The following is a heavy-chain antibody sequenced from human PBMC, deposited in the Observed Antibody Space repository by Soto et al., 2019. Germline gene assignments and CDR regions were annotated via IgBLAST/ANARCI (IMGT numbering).Heavy chain of an antibody. D-gene: IGHD1-26*01. Sequence: EVQLLESGGDLVQPGGSLRLSCAASGFTFSSYAMNWVRQAPGKGLEWVSAISGSGGNTFYADSVKGRFTISRDNSKNTLFLQMHSLRAEDMAIYYCAMLNSGSYSYHGMDVWGQGTTVTVSS. CDR2: ISGSGGNT. V-gene: IGHV3-23*01. CDR1: GFTFSSYA. J-gene: IGHJ6*02. CDR3: AMLNSGSYSYHGMDV.